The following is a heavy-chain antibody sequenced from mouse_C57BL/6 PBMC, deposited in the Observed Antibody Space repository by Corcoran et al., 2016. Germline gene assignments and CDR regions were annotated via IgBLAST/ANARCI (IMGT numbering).Heavy chain of an antibody. Sequence: EVQLQQSGPVLVKPGASVKMSCKAPGFTFTDYYMNWVKQSHGKSLEWIGVINPYNGGTTYNQNFKGKATLTVYKSSSTAYMELNSLTSEDSAVYYCARTFAYWGQGTLVTVSA. CDR3: ARTFAY. J-gene: IGHJ3*01. CDR2: INPYNGGT. CDR1: GFTFTDYY. V-gene: IGHV1-19*01.